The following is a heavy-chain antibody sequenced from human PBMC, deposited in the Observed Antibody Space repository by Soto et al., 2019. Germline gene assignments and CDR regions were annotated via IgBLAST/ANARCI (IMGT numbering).Heavy chain of an antibody. CDR3: ARGGGIVVVPAAINYYYYGMDV. CDR1: GGSISSYY. Sequence: SETLSLTCTVSGGSISSYYWSWIRQPPGQGLEWIGYIYYSGSTNYNPSLKSRVTISVDTSKNQFSLKLSSVTAADTAVYYCARGGGIVVVPAAINYYYYGMDVWGQGTTVTVSS. J-gene: IGHJ6*02. D-gene: IGHD2-2*01. V-gene: IGHV4-59*01. CDR2: IYYSGST.